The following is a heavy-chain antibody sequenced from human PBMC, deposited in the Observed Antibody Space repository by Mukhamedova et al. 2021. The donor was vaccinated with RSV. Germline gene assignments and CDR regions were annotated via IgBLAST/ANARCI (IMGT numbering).Heavy chain of an antibody. CDR2: INTNTGNP. Sequence: GLEWMGWINTNTGNPTYAQGFTGRFVFSLDTSVSTAYLQISSLKAEDTAVYYCARVGIRGYSYGLFDYWGQGTLVTVPS. CDR3: ARVGIRGYSYGLFDY. D-gene: IGHD5-18*01. V-gene: IGHV7-4-1*02. J-gene: IGHJ4*02.